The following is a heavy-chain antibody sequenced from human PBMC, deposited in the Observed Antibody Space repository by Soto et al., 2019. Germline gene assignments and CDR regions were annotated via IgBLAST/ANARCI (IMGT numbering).Heavy chain of an antibody. V-gene: IGHV4-61*01. CDR2: IYYSGST. D-gene: IGHD4-17*01. J-gene: IGHJ4*02. CDR3: ARDRDYGGNTHFDY. Sequence: SETLSLTCTVSGGSVSSGSYYWSWIRQPPGKGLEWIGYIYYSGSTNYNPSLKSRVTVSVDTSKNQFSLKLSSVTAADTAVYYCARDRDYGGNTHFDYWGQGTLVTVSS. CDR1: GGSVSSGSYY.